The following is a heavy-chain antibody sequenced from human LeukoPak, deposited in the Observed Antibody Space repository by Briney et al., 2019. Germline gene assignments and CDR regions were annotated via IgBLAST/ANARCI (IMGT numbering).Heavy chain of an antibody. Sequence: SETLSLTCTVSGGSISPYYWSWIRQPPGKGLEWIGYIYYSGSTNYNPSLKSRVTISVDTSKNQFSLKLSSVTAADTAVYYCATHYYGSGMDWFDPWGQGTLVTVSS. J-gene: IGHJ5*02. CDR2: IYYSGST. CDR3: ATHYYGSGMDWFDP. CDR1: GGSISPYY. V-gene: IGHV4-59*01. D-gene: IGHD3-10*01.